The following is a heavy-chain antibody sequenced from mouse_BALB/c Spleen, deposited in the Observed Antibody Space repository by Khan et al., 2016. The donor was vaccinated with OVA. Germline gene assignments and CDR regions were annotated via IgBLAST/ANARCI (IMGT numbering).Heavy chain of an antibody. CDR1: GYSITSDYA. CDR2: ISYSGST. CDR3: ARDGSRYNYAMDY. D-gene: IGHD2-3*01. J-gene: IGHJ4*01. Sequence: EVQLQESGPGLVKPSQSLSLTCTVTGYSITSDYAWNWIRQFPGNKLEWMGYISYSGSTNYNPALKSRIPITRDPSKNQFFLQLNSVTTEDTATYYCARDGSRYNYAMDYWGQGTSVTVSS. V-gene: IGHV3-2*02.